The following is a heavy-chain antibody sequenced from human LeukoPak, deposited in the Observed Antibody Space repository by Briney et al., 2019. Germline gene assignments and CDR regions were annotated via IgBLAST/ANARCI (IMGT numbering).Heavy chain of an antibody. D-gene: IGHD1-1*01. CDR2: ISYDGNNE. V-gene: IGHV3-30-3*01. J-gene: IGHJ4*02. CDR3: AMSWAINWADY. CDR1: GFTFSAFA. Sequence: GGSLRLSCVASGFTFSAFAMHWVRQAPGKGLEWVAIISYDGNNEYYADSVKGRFSISRDNSKNTLYLQMNSLRPEDTAVYYCAMSWAINWADYWGQGTLVIVSS.